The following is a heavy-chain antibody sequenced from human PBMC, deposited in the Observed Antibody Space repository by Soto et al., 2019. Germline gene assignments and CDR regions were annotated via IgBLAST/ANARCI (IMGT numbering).Heavy chain of an antibody. V-gene: IGHV4-59*01. CDR3: ARDLWGYCGAACYPLDV. CDR2: MYNTGST. CDR1: GGSISSYY. Sequence: TSETLSLTCTVSGGSISSYYWSWIRQPPGKGLEWIGDMYNTGSTIYNPSPKRRVTISVDTSKNQFSLKLNSVTAADTAVYYCARDLWGYCGAACYPLDVWGQGTTVTVSS. J-gene: IGHJ6*02. D-gene: IGHD2-21*02.